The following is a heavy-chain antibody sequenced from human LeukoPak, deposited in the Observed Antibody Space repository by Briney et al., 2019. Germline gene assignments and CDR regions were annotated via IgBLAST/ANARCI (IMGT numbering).Heavy chain of an antibody. CDR2: INHSGST. Sequence: SETLSLTCSVSGDSVSRSDSYWDWIRQPPGKGLEWIGEINHSGSTNYNPSLKSRVTISVDTSKNQFSLKLSSVTAADTAVYYCASLDFWSGYTKLWGQGTLVTVSS. V-gene: IGHV4-39*07. D-gene: IGHD3-3*01. CDR3: ASLDFWSGYTKL. CDR1: GDSVSRSDSY. J-gene: IGHJ4*02.